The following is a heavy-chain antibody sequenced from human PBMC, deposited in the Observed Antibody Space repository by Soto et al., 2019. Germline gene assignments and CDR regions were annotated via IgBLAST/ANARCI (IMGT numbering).Heavy chain of an antibody. CDR3: ARSQGSSTSLEIYYYYYYGMDV. J-gene: IGHJ6*02. D-gene: IGHD2-2*01. V-gene: IGHV1-69*01. Sequence: QVQLVQSGAEVKKPGSSVKVSCKASGGTFSSYAISWVRQAPGQGLEWMGGIIPISGTANYAQKIQGRVTITADESTSTAYMELSSLRSEDTAVYYFARSQGSSTSLEIYYYYYYGMDVWGRGTTVTVSS. CDR1: GGTFSSYA. CDR2: IIPISGTA.